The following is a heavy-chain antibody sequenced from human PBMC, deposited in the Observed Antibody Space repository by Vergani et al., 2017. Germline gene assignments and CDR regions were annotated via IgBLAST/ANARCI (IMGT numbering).Heavy chain of an antibody. Sequence: QVQLQQWGAGLLKPSETLSLTCAVYGGSFSGYYWSWIRQPPGKGLEWIGYIYYSGSTYSNPSLKSLVTISVDTSKNQFSLKLSSVTAADTAVYYCARGSRPYDRAFDIWGQGTMVTVSS. CDR3: ARGSRPYDRAFDI. J-gene: IGHJ3*02. CDR2: IYYSGST. V-gene: IGHV4-34*01. D-gene: IGHD3-22*01. CDR1: GGSFSGYY.